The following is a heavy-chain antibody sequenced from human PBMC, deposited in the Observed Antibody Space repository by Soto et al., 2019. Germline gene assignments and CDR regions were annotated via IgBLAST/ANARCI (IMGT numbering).Heavy chain of an antibody. Sequence: GASVKVSCNASGGTFSSYAISWVRQAPGQGLEWMGGIIPIFGTANYAQKFQGRVTITADESTSTAYMELSSLRSEDTAVYYCAKDYSSSWPDAFDIWGQGTMVTVSS. CDR2: IIPIFGTA. D-gene: IGHD6-13*01. CDR1: GGTFSSYA. V-gene: IGHV1-69*13. CDR3: AKDYSSSWPDAFDI. J-gene: IGHJ3*02.